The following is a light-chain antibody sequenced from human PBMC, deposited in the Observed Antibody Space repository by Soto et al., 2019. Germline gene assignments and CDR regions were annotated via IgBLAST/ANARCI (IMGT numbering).Light chain of an antibody. J-gene: IGKJ4*01. Sequence: DIQMTQSPSSLSASVGDRVTLTCRASHSISKYLNWYQVKSGKGPKLLIYGTSTLQSGVPSRFSGSGSGTDFTLTINNLQHEDFAVYYCQPGYSPLITFGGGTRVEIK. V-gene: IGKV1-39*01. CDR2: GTS. CDR1: HSISKY. CDR3: QPGYSPLIT.